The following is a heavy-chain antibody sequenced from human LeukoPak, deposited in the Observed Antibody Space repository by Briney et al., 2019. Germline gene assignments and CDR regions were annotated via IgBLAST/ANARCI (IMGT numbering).Heavy chain of an antibody. J-gene: IGHJ4*02. CDR3: ARDEALDY. CDR2: ISSTSSAI. Sequence: GGSLRLSCAASGFTFSSYSMNWVRQAPGKGLEWLSYISSTSSAIYYADSLKGRFTISRDNAKNSLYLQMNSLRAEDTAVYYCARDEALDYWGQGTLVTVYS. CDR1: GFTFSSYS. V-gene: IGHV3-48*04.